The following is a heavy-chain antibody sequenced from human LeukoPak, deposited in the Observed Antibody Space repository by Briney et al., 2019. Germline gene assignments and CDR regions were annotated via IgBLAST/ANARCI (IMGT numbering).Heavy chain of an antibody. CDR3: AGELRIAAAGFDAFDI. D-gene: IGHD6-13*01. CDR1: GFTFSSYA. V-gene: IGHV3-30-3*01. CDR2: ISYDGSNK. Sequence: GRSLRLSCAASGFTFSSYAMHWVRQAPGKGLEWVAVISYDGSNKYYADSVKGRFTISRDNSKNTLYLQMNSLRAEDTAVYYCAGELRIAAAGFDAFDIWGQGTMVTVSS. J-gene: IGHJ3*02.